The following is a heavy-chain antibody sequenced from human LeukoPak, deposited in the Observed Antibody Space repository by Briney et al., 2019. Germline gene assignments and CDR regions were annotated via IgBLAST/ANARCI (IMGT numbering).Heavy chain of an antibody. CDR1: GDSISSYY. CDR2: IHTSGST. CDR3: ATDRGLAVGGNFDY. J-gene: IGHJ4*02. V-gene: IGHV4-4*07. Sequence: PSETLSLTCVVSGDSISSYYWSWIRQPAGKGLEWIGRIHTSGSTNYNPSLKSRVTMSVDTSKNQFSLRLSSVTAADMAVYYCATDRGLAVGGNFDYWGQGALVTVSS. D-gene: IGHD6-19*01.